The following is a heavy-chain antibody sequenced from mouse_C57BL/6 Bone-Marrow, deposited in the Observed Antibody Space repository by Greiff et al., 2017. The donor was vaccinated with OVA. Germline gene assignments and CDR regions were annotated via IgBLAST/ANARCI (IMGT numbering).Heavy chain of an antibody. Sequence: EVKLMESGGGLVKPGGSLKLSCAASGFTFSSYAMSWVRQTPEKRLEWVATISDGGSYTYYPDNVKGRFTISRDNAKNNLYLQMSHLKSEDTAMYYCARDRVYYYVSSHWYFDVWGTGTTVTVSS. CDR1: GFTFSSYA. CDR3: ARDRVYYYVSSHWYFDV. V-gene: IGHV5-4*01. D-gene: IGHD1-1*01. J-gene: IGHJ1*03. CDR2: ISDGGSYT.